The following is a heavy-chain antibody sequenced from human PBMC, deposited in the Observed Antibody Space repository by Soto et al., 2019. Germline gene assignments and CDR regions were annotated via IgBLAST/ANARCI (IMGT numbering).Heavy chain of an antibody. J-gene: IGHJ6*03. CDR1: GFTFSSYG. CDR2: IWYDGSNK. D-gene: IGHD1-26*01. V-gene: IGHV3-33*01. Sequence: GGSLRLSCAASGFTFSSYGMHWVRQAPGKGLEWVAVIWYDGSNKYYADSVKGRFTISRDNSKNTLYLQMNSLRAEDTAVYYCARDPQPGRPYYYMDVWGKGTTVTVSS. CDR3: ARDPQPGRPYYYMDV.